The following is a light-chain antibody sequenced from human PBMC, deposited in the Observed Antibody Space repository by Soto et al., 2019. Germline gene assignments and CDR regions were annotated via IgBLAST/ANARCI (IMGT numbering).Light chain of an antibody. Sequence: DIQMTHSPSTLSASVWDRVTITSRASQSINAWLAWYQQKPGKAPKLLIYDVSTLDSGVPSRFSGSASGTEFTLTISSLESEDFAVYYCQQYGSSGTFGQGTKVDIK. V-gene: IGKV1-5*01. J-gene: IGKJ1*01. CDR3: QQYGSSGT. CDR2: DVS. CDR1: QSINAW.